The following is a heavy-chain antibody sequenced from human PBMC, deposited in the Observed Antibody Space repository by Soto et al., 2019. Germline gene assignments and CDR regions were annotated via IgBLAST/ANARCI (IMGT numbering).Heavy chain of an antibody. CDR1: GGSFTRHA. J-gene: IGHJ4*02. V-gene: IGHV1-69*01. D-gene: IGHD5-12*01. Sequence: QVQLVQSGAEVKKPGSSVKVSCKASGGSFTRHAISWVRQAPGTGLEWMGGIVPIIGVANYAQNSQDRLNIIADESTSTAYMELTSLKSEDTAIYFCARGGDGYNYYFVYWGQGTLVTVSS. CDR3: ARGGDGYNYYFVY. CDR2: IVPIIGVA.